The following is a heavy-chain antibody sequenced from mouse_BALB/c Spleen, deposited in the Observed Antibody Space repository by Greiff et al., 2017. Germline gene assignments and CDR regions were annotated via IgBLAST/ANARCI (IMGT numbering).Heavy chain of an antibody. V-gene: IGHV5-4*02. CDR3: ARDRGGYLFFDY. CDR2: ISDGGSYT. J-gene: IGHJ2*01. CDR1: GFTFRDYY. Sequence: EVKLQESGGGLVKPGGSLKLSCAASGFTFRDYYMYWVRQTPEKRLEWVATISDGGSYTYYPDSVKGRFTISRDNAKNNLYLQMSSLKSEDTAMYYCARDRGGYLFFDYWGQGTTLTVSS. D-gene: IGHD2-3*01.